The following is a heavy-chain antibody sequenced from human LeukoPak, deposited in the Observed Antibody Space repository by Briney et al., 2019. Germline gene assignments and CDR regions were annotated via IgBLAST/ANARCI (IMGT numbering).Heavy chain of an antibody. D-gene: IGHD4-17*01. CDR2: IYHSGST. J-gene: IGHJ4*02. Sequence: PSETLSLTCTVSDYSISSHYYWGWIRQPPGKGLEWIGSIYHSGSTYYSPSLKSRVTISVDTSKNQFSLKLSSVTAADTVVYYCARAGTSDYDFDYWGQGTLVTVSS. V-gene: IGHV4-38-2*02. CDR3: ARAGTSDYDFDY. CDR1: DYSISSHYY.